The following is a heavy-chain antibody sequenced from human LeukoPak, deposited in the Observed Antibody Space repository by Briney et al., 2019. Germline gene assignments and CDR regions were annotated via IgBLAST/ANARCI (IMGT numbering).Heavy chain of an antibody. J-gene: IGHJ4*02. CDR2: INHSGST. V-gene: IGHV4-34*01. D-gene: IGHD6-19*01. CDR3: ARSPPQWQVHDY. Sequence: PSETLSLTCAVYGGSFSGYYWSWIRQPPGKGLEWIGEINHSGSTNYNPSLKSRVTISVDTSKNQFSLKLSSVTAADTAVYYCARSPPQWQVHDYWGQGTLVTVSS. CDR1: GGSFSGYY.